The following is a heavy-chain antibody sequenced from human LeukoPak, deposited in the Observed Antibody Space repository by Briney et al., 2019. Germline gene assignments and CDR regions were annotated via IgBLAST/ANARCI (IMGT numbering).Heavy chain of an antibody. CDR1: GGSISSSSYY. CDR3: ARRQWLAPFDY. J-gene: IGHJ4*02. Sequence: SETLSLTCTVSGGSISSSSYYWGWIRQPPGQGLEWIGSIYYSGSTYYNPSLKSRVTISVDTSKNQFSLKLSSVTAADTAVYYCARRQWLAPFDYWGQGTLVTVSS. CDR2: IYYSGST. D-gene: IGHD6-19*01. V-gene: IGHV4-39*01.